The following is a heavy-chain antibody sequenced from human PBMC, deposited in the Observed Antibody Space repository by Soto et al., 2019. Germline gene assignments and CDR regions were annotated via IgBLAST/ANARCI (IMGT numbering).Heavy chain of an antibody. CDR3: AKDGYYDILTGYQRADYYYYYMDV. Sequence: GGSLRLSCAASGFTFSSYGMHWVRQAPGKGLEWVAVISYDGSNKYYADSVKGRFTISRDNSKNTLYLQMNSLRAEDTAVYYCAKDGYYDILTGYQRADYYYYYMDVWGKGTTVTVSS. CDR2: ISYDGSNK. J-gene: IGHJ6*03. D-gene: IGHD3-9*01. CDR1: GFTFSSYG. V-gene: IGHV3-30*18.